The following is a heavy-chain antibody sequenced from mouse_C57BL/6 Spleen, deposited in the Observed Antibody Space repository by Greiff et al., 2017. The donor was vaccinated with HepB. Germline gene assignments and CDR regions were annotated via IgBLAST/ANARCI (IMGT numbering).Heavy chain of an antibody. CDR3: GKGSRAYAMDY. Sequence: DVKLQESGPELVKPGASVKMSCKASGYTFTDYNMHWVKQSHGKSLEWIGYINPNNGGTSYNQKFKGKATLTVNKSSSTAYMELRSLTSEDSAVYYCGKGSRAYAMDYWGQGTSVTVSS. J-gene: IGHJ4*01. CDR2: INPNNGGT. CDR1: GYTFTDYN. D-gene: IGHD3-3*01. V-gene: IGHV1-22*01.